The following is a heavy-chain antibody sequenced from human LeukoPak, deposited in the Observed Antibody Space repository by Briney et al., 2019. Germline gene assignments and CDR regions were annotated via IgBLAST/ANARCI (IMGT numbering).Heavy chain of an antibody. V-gene: IGHV3-30-3*01. CDR2: ISYDGSNK. J-gene: IGHJ6*02. CDR3: ARDVLVVVPVTLEPGYYYYAMDV. Sequence: GRSLRLSCVASGFTFSNYAIHWVRQAPGKGLEWVAVISYDGSNKYYADSVRGRFTISRDNSKNTLSLQMNSLRADDTAVYYCARDVLVVVPVTLEPGYYYYAMDVWGQGTTVTVSS. CDR1: GFTFSNYA. D-gene: IGHD2-15*01.